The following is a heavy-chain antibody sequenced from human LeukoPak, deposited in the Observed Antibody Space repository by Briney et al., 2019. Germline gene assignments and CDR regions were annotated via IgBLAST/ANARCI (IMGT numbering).Heavy chain of an antibody. Sequence: PGGSLRLSCAASGFTFSSYSMNWVRQAPGKGLEWVSVIYSGGSTYYADSVKGRFTISRDNSKNTLYLQMNSLRAEDTAVYYCAILRSRMGDYWGQGTLVTVSS. D-gene: IGHD3-3*01. CDR3: AILRSRMGDY. J-gene: IGHJ4*02. V-gene: IGHV3-66*04. CDR1: GFTFSSYS. CDR2: IYSGGST.